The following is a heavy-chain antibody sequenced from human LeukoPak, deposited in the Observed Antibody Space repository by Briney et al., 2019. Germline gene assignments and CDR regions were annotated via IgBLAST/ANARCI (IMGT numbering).Heavy chain of an antibody. CDR3: AYRIAVAGTQFDY. Sequence: ASMKVSCKASGYTFTSYYMHWVRQAPGQGLEWMGIINPSGGSTSYAQKFQGRVTMTRDTSTSTVYMELSSLRSEDTAVYYCAYRIAVAGTQFDYWGQGTLVTVSS. CDR1: GYTFTSYY. D-gene: IGHD6-19*01. CDR2: INPSGGST. V-gene: IGHV1-46*01. J-gene: IGHJ4*02.